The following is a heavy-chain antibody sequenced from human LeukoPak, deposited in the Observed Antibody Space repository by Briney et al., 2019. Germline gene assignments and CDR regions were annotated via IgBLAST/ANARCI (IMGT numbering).Heavy chain of an antibody. D-gene: IGHD3-22*01. CDR3: ARKEGSSGYYFDY. CDR1: GFTFSSYA. Sequence: GGSLRLSCAASGFTFSSYAMHWVSQAPGKGLEYVSAISSNGGSTYYANSVKGRFTISRDNSKDTLYLQMGSLRAEDMAVYYCARKEGSSGYYFDYWGQGTLVTVSS. J-gene: IGHJ4*02. CDR2: ISSNGGST. V-gene: IGHV3-64*01.